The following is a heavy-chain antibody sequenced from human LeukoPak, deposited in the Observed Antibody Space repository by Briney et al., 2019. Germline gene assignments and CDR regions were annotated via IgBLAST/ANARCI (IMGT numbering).Heavy chain of an antibody. J-gene: IGHJ4*02. Sequence: SQTLSLTRAISGDSVSSNSAGWNWIRQSPSRGLEWLGRTYYRSKWLNDYAVSMKSRITVSPDTSRNQFSLQLNSVTPEDTAVYYCARAGGEGFDHWGQGTLVTVSS. CDR1: GDSVSSNSAG. CDR2: TYYRSKWLN. D-gene: IGHD3-16*01. V-gene: IGHV6-1*01. CDR3: ARAGGEGFDH.